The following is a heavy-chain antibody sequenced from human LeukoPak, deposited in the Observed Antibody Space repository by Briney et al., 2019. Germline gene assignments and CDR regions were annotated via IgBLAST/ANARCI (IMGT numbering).Heavy chain of an antibody. CDR1: GYAFTSYA. V-gene: IGHV7-4-1*02. Sequence: GASVKVSCKDSGYAFTSYAMNWVRQAPGQGLEWMGWINTNTGNPTYAQGFTGRFVFSLDTSVSTAYLQISSLKAEDTAVYYCAREPPCSSTSCYSYWFDPWGQGTLVTVSS. CDR2: INTNTGNP. J-gene: IGHJ5*02. D-gene: IGHD2-2*02. CDR3: AREPPCSSTSCYSYWFDP.